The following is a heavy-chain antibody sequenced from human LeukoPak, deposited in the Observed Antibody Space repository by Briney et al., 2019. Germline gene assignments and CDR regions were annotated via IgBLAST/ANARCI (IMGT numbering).Heavy chain of an antibody. V-gene: IGHV3-30*18. CDR2: ISFDGSTK. CDR3: AKKGSMSSYNNYNYGMDV. D-gene: IGHD2-2*02. Sequence: PGRSLRLSCAASGFSFSSYGMHWVRQAPGKGLEWVAAISFDGSTKFYGDSVKGRFTVSRDNSKNTLDLQMNSLRVEDTGVYSCAKKGSMSSYNNYNYGMDVWGQGTTVSVSS. CDR1: GFSFSSYG. J-gene: IGHJ6*02.